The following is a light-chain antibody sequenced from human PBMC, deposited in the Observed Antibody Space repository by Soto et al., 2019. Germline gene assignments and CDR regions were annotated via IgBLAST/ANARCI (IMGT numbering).Light chain of an antibody. CDR3: QQYNNWPQT. V-gene: IGKV3-15*01. CDR1: QSVSSK. Sequence: LRRQSPYPLYVSTILSASLYCRVSQSVSSKVAWYQQKPGQAPRLLIYGASTRATGIPARFSGSGSGTEFTLTISSLQSEDFAVYYCQQYNNWPQTFGQGTKVDIK. J-gene: IGKJ1*01. CDR2: GAS.